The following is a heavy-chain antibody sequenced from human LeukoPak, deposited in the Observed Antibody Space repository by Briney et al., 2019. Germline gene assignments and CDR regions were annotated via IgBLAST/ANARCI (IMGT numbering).Heavy chain of an antibody. V-gene: IGHV3-15*01. CDR1: GFTFSNAW. CDR3: TTTYSSGWYNFDY. D-gene: IGHD6-19*01. J-gene: IGHJ4*02. CDR2: IKSKTDGGTT. Sequence: GGSLRLSCAASGFTFSNAWMSWVRQAPGKGLEWVGRIKSKTDGGTTDYAAPVKGRFTISRDDSKNTLYLQMNSLKTEDTAVYYCTTTYSSGWYNFDYWGQGTLVTVSS.